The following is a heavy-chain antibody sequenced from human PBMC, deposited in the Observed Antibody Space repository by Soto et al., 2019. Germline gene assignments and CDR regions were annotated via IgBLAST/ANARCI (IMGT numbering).Heavy chain of an antibody. CDR3: AKFVGDYYDSSGYYYFDY. CDR2: ISGSGGST. Sequence: GWSLRLACAASGFTFISYAMSWVRQAPGKGLEWVSAISGSGGSTYYAASVKGRFTISRDNSKNTLYLQMNSLRAEDTAVYYCAKFVGDYYDSSGYYYFDYWGKGSLVTVSS. CDR1: GFTFISYA. V-gene: IGHV3-23*01. D-gene: IGHD3-22*01. J-gene: IGHJ4*02.